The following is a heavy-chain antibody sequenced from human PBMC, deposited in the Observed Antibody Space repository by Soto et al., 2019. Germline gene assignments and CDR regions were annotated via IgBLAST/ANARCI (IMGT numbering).Heavy chain of an antibody. Sequence: GASVNVSCKASDYTFTSYGISWVRQAPGQGLEWMGWISAYNGNTNYAQKLQGRVTMTTDTSTSTAYMEQRSLRSDDTAVYYCARDSLSTVSIDYWGQGTLVTVSS. D-gene: IGHD4-17*01. CDR1: DYTFTSYG. CDR2: ISAYNGNT. J-gene: IGHJ4*02. V-gene: IGHV1-18*01. CDR3: ARDSLSTVSIDY.